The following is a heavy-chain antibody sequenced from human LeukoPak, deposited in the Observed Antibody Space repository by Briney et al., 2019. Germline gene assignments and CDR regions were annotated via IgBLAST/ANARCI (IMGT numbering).Heavy chain of an antibody. CDR3: ARETSLMGYASGLGFNY. J-gene: IGHJ4*02. D-gene: IGHD6-19*01. CDR2: IYDSGNT. V-gene: IGHV4-59*02. Sequence: PSETLSLTCTVSGDSVSSWYWSWIRQPPGKGLEWIGYIYDSGNTKYNPSLKSRVTISIDTPKNQFSLKLTSVTAADTATYYCARETSLMGYASGLGFNYWGQGILVTVSS. CDR1: GDSVSSWY.